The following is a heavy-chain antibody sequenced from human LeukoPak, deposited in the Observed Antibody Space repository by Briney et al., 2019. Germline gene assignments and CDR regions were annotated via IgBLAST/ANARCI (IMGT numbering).Heavy chain of an antibody. D-gene: IGHD4-17*01. V-gene: IGHV4-39*01. J-gene: IGHJ4*02. CDR3: ARLYGDYEKDYYFDY. Sequence: SETLSLTCTVSGGSISSYYWSWIRQPPGKGLEWIGSIYYSGSTYYNPSLKSRVTISVDTSKNQFSLKLSSVTAADTAVYYCARLYGDYEKDYYFDYWGQGTLVTVSS. CDR1: GGSISSYY. CDR2: IYYSGST.